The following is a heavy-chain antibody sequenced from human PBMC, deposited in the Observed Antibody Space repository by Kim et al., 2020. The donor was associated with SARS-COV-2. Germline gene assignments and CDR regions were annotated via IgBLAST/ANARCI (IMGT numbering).Heavy chain of an antibody. J-gene: IGHJ5*02. Sequence: GGSLRLSCTSFASSFTTAWMSWVRQAPGKGLEWVGRIKSKPDGGSTDYGAPVKGRFIISRDDSKNTLYLQMKSLKIEDTAVYYCTADFLYTTLGSWGQGTLVTVSS. CDR3: TADFLYTTLGS. V-gene: IGHV3-15*01. CDR1: ASSFTTAW. D-gene: IGHD1-1*01. CDR2: IKSKPDGGST.